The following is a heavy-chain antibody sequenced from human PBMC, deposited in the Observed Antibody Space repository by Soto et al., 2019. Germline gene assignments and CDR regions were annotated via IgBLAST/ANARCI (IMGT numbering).Heavy chain of an antibody. CDR2: ITSTSTYI. D-gene: IGHD2-21*02. J-gene: IGHJ4*02. V-gene: IGHV3-21*01. Sequence: EVQLVESGGGLVRPGGSLRLSCAASGFTFSSYTMHWVRQAPGKGLEWVSSITSTSTYIYYTYSLKGRFTISRDNANNSLFLQMNNLGPGDMAVYYCARDGARDRGDKGFDYWGQGTVVTVSS. CDR1: GFTFSSYT. CDR3: ARDGARDRGDKGFDY.